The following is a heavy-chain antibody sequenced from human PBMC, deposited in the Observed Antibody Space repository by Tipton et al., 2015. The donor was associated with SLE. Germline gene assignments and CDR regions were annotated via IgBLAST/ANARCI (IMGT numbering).Heavy chain of an antibody. CDR1: GGSLSGHY. Sequence: TLSLTCAVYGGSLSGHYWSWIRQPPGKGLEWIGYIYYSGSTNYNPSLKSRVTISVDTSNNQLSLNLSSVSAADTAVYYCARVKDDFWSGLYYWGQGTLVTVSS. CDR3: ARVKDDFWSGLYY. D-gene: IGHD3-3*01. J-gene: IGHJ4*02. V-gene: IGHV4-59*08. CDR2: IYYSGST.